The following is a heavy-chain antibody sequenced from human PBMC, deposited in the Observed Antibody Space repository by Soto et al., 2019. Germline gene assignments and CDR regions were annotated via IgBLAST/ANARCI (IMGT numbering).Heavy chain of an antibody. V-gene: IGHV3-11*01. D-gene: IGHD2-15*01. CDR1: GFTFRDYY. CDR3: ARAYSDAFAI. J-gene: IGHJ3*02. CDR2: ISSSGTGI. Sequence: GGSLRLSCAASGFTFRDYYMTWIRQAPGKGLEWVSYISSSGTGIYYADSVKGRFTISRDNAKNSLYLQMSSLRAEDTAVFYCARAYSDAFAIWGQGTMVTVSS.